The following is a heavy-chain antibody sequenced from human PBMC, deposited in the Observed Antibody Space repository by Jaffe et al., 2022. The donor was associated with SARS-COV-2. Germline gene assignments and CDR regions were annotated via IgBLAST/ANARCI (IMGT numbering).Heavy chain of an antibody. CDR1: GFTFSNYG. CDR3: AKDISRAAADYYFDY. V-gene: IGHV3-30*18. J-gene: IGHJ4*02. Sequence: QVQLVESGGGAVQPGWSLRLSCAASGFTFSNYGMHWVRQAPGKGLEWVAVVSYNGRDKYHADSVSGRFTISRDNSKNTLYLQMNSLRVEDTAVYYCAKDISRAAADYYFDYWGQGALVTVSS. CDR2: VSYNGRDK. D-gene: IGHD6-13*01.